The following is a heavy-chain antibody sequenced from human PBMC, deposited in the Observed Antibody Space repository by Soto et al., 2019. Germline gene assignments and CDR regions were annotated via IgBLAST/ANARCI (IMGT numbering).Heavy chain of an antibody. CDR2: IYYSGST. J-gene: IGHJ4*02. D-gene: IGHD3-3*01. CDR3: ATVIYDFWSGYYPFDY. Sequence: SETLSLTCTVSGGSISSYYWSWIRQPPGKGLEWIGYIYYSGSTNYNPSLKSRVTISVDTSKNQFPLKLSSVTAADTAVYYCATVIYDFWSGYYPFDYWGQGTLVTVYS. CDR1: GGSISSYY. V-gene: IGHV4-59*01.